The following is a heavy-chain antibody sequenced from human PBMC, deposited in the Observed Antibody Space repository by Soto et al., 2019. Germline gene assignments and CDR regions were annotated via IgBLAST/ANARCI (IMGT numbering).Heavy chain of an antibody. V-gene: IGHV4-34*01. CDR2: IHPSSST. CDR1: DGSLSDNY. Sequence: PSETLSLACAVYDGSLSDNYYTWTRQSPGKGLEWIGEIHPSSSTFYNPSLQTRVTLSHDTSKKHFSLNLISVTAADTGEYYCSTGSDAYKGSRTWGQGTLVTVSS. CDR3: STGSDAYKGSRT. J-gene: IGHJ5*02. D-gene: IGHD1-26*01.